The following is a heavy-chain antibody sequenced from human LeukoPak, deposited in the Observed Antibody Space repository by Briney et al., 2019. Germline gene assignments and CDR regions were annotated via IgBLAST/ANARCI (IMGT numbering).Heavy chain of an antibody. V-gene: IGHV1-2*02. CDR1: GYTFSGYY. CDR3: AICQWGATTVFDH. J-gene: IGHJ4*02. Sequence: GSVTVSCTASGYTFSGYYMNWVRQAPGEGVESMGSINSNTGSRNYPPKFHGPFTFPSYNSISTPYIKLSSLQSDDTAIYYCAICQWGATTVFDHWGQGTLVTVS. CDR2: INSNTGSR. D-gene: IGHD1-26*01.